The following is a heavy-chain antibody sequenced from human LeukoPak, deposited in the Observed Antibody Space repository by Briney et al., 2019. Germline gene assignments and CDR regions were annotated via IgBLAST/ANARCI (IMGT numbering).Heavy chain of an antibody. Sequence: SVKVSCKASGGTFSSYAISWVRQAPGQGLEWMGRVIPILGIANYAQKFQGRVTITADKSTSTAYMELRSLRSDDTAVYYCARVYNSYYYYMDVWGKGTPVTVSS. J-gene: IGHJ6*03. CDR2: VIPILGIA. V-gene: IGHV1-69*04. D-gene: IGHD1-14*01. CDR1: GGTFSSYA. CDR3: ARVYNSYYYYMDV.